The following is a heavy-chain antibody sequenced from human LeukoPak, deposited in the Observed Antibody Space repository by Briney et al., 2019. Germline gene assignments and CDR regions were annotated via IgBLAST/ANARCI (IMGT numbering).Heavy chain of an antibody. D-gene: IGHD6-6*01. CDR1: GYAFTSYG. CDR2: ISAYNGNT. CDR3: ARSRPIAARGSYWFDP. Sequence: GASVKVSCKASGYAFTSYGISWVRQAPGQGLEWMGWISAYNGNTNYAQKLQGRVTMTTDTSTSTAYMELRSLRSDDTAVYYCARSRPIAARGSYWFDPWGQGTLVTVSS. J-gene: IGHJ5*02. V-gene: IGHV1-18*01.